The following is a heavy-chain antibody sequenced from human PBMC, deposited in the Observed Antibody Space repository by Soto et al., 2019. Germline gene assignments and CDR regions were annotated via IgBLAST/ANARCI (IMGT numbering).Heavy chain of an antibody. D-gene: IGHD3-22*01. CDR2: IYYSGST. Sequence: SETLSLTCTVSGGSISSYYWSWIRQPPGKGLEWIGYIYYSGSTYYNPSLKSRVTISVDTSKNQFSLKLSSVTAADTAVYYCARDSSGPYYYYGMDVWGQGTTVTVSS. J-gene: IGHJ6*02. CDR3: ARDSSGPYYYYGMDV. CDR1: GGSISSYY. V-gene: IGHV4-59*01.